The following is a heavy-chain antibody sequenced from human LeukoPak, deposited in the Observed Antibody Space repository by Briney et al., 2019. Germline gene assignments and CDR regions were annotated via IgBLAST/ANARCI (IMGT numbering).Heavy chain of an antibody. CDR1: GFTFTNYW. CDR3: ARDPGSSAFDY. Sequence: GGSLRLSCAASGFTFTNYWMTWVRQAPGKGLEFVANINQDESVKNYVDSVKGRFTISRDNAENSLHLQMNSLRVEDAAVYYCARDPGSSAFDYWGQGTLVTVSS. J-gene: IGHJ4*02. D-gene: IGHD5/OR15-5a*01. CDR2: INQDESVK. V-gene: IGHV3-7*01.